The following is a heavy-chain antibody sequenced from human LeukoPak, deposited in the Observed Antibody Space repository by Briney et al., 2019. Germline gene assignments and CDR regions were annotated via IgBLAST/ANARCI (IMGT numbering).Heavy chain of an antibody. CDR2: TSSSSSTI. J-gene: IGHJ6*02. CDR1: GFTFSGYD. Sequence: PGGSLRLSCAASGFTFSGYDMSWVRQAPGKGLEWVSYTSSSSSTIYYADSVKSRFTISRDNAKNSLYLQMNSLRAEDTAVYYCARLRYYGMDVWGQGTTVTVYS. V-gene: IGHV3-48*04. CDR3: ARLRYYGMDV.